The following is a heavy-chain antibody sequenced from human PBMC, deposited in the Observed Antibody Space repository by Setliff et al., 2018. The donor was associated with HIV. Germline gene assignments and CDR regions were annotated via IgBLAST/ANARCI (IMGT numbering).Heavy chain of an antibody. CDR2: IWYDGSNK. V-gene: IGHV3-33*06. J-gene: IGHJ4*02. CDR3: AKGPMAVAGMGYYFDY. D-gene: IGHD6-19*01. CDR1: GFTFSSYG. Sequence: PGGSLRLSCAASGFTFSSYGMHWVRQAPGKGLEWVAAIWYDGSNKYYADSVKGRFTISRDNSKNTLYLQMNSLRAEDTAVYYCAKGPMAVAGMGYYFDYWGQGTLVTVSS.